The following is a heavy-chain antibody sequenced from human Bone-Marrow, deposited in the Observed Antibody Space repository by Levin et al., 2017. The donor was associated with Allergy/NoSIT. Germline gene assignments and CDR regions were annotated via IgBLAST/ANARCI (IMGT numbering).Heavy chain of an antibody. CDR1: GFAFSSYA. D-gene: IGHD5-24*01. CDR3: AKVRWLQYDWCFDL. J-gene: IGHJ2*01. Sequence: GGSLRLSCAASGFAFSSYAMTWVRQVPPRGLDWFSFLGSRGGGAFYADSVKGRFTISRDNSRNTLFLQMDSLSVDDSGVYFCAKVRWLQYDWCFDLWGRGTLVTVSS. V-gene: IGHV3-23*01. CDR2: LGSRGGGA.